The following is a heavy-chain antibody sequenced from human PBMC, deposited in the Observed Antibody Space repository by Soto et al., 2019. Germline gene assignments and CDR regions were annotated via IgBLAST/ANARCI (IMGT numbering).Heavy chain of an antibody. J-gene: IGHJ5*02. CDR1: GGSISSYY. CDR3: ASSPYYYFSLGP. CDR2: IYYSGST. D-gene: IGHD3-3*01. V-gene: IGHV4-59*01. Sequence: PSETLSLTCTVSGGSISSYYWSWIRQPPGKGLEWIGYIYYSGSTNYNPSLKSRVTISVDTSKNQFSLKLSSVTAADTAVYYCASSPYYYFSLGPCRHGPLVPVPS.